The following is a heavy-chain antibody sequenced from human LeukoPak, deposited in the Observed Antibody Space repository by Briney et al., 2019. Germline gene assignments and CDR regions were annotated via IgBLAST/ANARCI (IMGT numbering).Heavy chain of an antibody. J-gene: IGHJ6*02. CDR2: IYYSGST. Sequence: SETLSLTCTVSGGSISSYYWSWIRQPPGKGLEWIGYIYYSGSTNYNPSLKSRVTISVDTSKNQFSLKLSSVTAADTAVYYCARRTYCYDSSGYGYYYGMDVWGQGTTVTVSS. V-gene: IGHV4-59*08. CDR1: GGSISSYY. CDR3: ARRTYCYDSSGYGYYYGMDV. D-gene: IGHD3-22*01.